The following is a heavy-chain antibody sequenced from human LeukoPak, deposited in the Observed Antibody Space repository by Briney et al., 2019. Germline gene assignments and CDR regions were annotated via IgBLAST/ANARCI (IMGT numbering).Heavy chain of an antibody. V-gene: IGHV4-4*07. CDR2: IYTSGST. CDR1: GGSISSYY. D-gene: IGHD3-10*01. CDR3: ARVDPRSGSLDY. Sequence: PSETLSLTCTVSGGSISSYYWSWIRQPAGKGLEWIGRIYTSGSTNYNPSLKSRVTMSVDTSKNQFSLKLSSVTAVDTAAYYCARVDPRSGSLDYWGQGTLVTVSS. J-gene: IGHJ4*02.